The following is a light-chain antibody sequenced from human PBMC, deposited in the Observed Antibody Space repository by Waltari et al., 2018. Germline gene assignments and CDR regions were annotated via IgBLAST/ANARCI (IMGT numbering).Light chain of an antibody. CDR3: SCHTTINTLV. CDR1: SSDVGRYNF. V-gene: IGLV2-14*03. CDR2: DVS. Sequence: QSALSRPASVSGSPGQSITISCTGSSSDVGRYNFVSWYQQHPGKAPKLVFFDVSDRPSGVSDRFSGSKSGNTASLSISGLQAEDDADYYCSCHTTINTLVFGGGTRVTVL. J-gene: IGLJ2*01.